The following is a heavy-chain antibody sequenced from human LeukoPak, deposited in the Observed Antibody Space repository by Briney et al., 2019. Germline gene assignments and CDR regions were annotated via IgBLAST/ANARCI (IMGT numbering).Heavy chain of an antibody. CDR3: ASSYGSGSYLDYYYYYGMDV. CDR1: GVTFSSYT. D-gene: IGHD3-10*01. Sequence: GGSLRLSCAASGVTFSSYTMSWVRQAPGKGLEWVSGISPSGDNTYHADSVKGRFTISRDNSKNTLYLQMNSLRAEDTAVYYCASSYGSGSYLDYYYYYGMDVWGQGTTVTVSS. V-gene: IGHV3-23*01. CDR2: ISPSGDNT. J-gene: IGHJ6*02.